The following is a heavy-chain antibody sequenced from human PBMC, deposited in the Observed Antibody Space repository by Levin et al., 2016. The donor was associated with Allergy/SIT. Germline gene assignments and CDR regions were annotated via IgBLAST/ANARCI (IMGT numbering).Heavy chain of an antibody. D-gene: IGHD2-2*01. V-gene: IGHV3-33*01. CDR1: GFTFSNFG. Sequence: GESLKISCAASGFTFSNFGMYWVRQAPGKGLEWVALIWYDGSNKYYADSVKGRFTISRDNSKNTLYLQMNSLRAEDTAVYYCARAGSDIVVVPAAMIDYFDYWGQGTLVTVSS. J-gene: IGHJ4*02. CDR2: IWYDGSNK. CDR3: ARAGSDIVVVPAAMIDYFDY.